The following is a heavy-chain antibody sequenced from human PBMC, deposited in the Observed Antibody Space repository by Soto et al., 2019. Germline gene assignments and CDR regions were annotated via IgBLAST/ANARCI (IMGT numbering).Heavy chain of an antibody. CDR1: GFTVSSNY. D-gene: IGHD2-15*01. V-gene: IGHV3-53*01. J-gene: IGHJ3*02. Sequence: GGSLRLSCAASGFTVSSNYMSWVRQAPGKGLEWVSVIYSGGSTYYADSVKGRFTISRDNSKNTLYLQMNSLRAEDTAVYYCARVMCGYCSGGSYYGCAFDIWGQGTMVTVSS. CDR3: ARVMCGYCSGGSYYGCAFDI. CDR2: IYSGGST.